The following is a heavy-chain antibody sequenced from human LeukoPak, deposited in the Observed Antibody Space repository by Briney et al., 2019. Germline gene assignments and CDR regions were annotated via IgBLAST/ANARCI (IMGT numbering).Heavy chain of an antibody. CDR2: ISSSSSYI. V-gene: IGHV3-21*01. CDR1: GFTFSSYS. J-gene: IGHJ4*02. CDR3: ARDSIVATIDY. D-gene: IGHD5-12*01. Sequence: GGSLRLSCAASGFTFSSYSMNWVRQAPGKGLEWVSSISSSSSYIYYADSVKGRFTIARGNARTSLYLQMNSLRAEDTAVYYCARDSIVATIDYWGQGTLVTVSP.